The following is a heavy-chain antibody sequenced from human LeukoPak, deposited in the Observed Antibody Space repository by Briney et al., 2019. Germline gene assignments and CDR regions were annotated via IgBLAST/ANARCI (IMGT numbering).Heavy chain of an antibody. CDR3: AKGQYSSGWYWFDY. Sequence: GGSLRLSCAASGFTFTSYEMNWVRQAPGKGLEWVSYISSSGSTISYAGSVKGRFTLSRDNAKKSLYLQMNSLRAEDTAVYYCAKGQYSSGWYWFDYWGQGTLVTVSS. CDR2: ISSSGSTI. J-gene: IGHJ4*02. CDR1: GFTFTSYE. V-gene: IGHV3-48*03. D-gene: IGHD6-19*01.